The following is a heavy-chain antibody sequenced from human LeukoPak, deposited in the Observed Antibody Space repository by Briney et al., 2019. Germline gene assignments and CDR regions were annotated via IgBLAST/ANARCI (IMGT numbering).Heavy chain of an antibody. V-gene: IGHV3-53*01. J-gene: IGHJ4*02. Sequence: GGSLRLSCAASGFTVNNNYITWVRQAPGKGLEWVSVIHSGGSTYYADSVKGRFTISRDISKNTLYLQMNSLRAEDTAVYYCARIAIGYGVNSGGYWGQGTLVTVSS. CDR2: IHSGGST. CDR3: ARIAIGYGVNSGGY. D-gene: IGHD4/OR15-4a*01. CDR1: GFTVNNNY.